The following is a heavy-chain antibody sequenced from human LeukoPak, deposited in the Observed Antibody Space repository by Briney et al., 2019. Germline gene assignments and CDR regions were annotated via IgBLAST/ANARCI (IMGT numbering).Heavy chain of an antibody. CDR3: ARAFHPPDFAFGRAPYYFDL. D-gene: IGHD3-16*01. J-gene: IGHJ4*01. CDR1: GGSISTAHW. Sequence: SETLSLTCAVSGGSISTAHWWNWVRQSPGEGLVWIGEIYHRGNSNYNPSLKSRVSISVDTSKNQFSLKVTSLTAADTAVYYCARAFHPPDFAFGRAPYYFDLWGQGTLVTVSS. CDR2: IYHRGNS. V-gene: IGHV4-4*02.